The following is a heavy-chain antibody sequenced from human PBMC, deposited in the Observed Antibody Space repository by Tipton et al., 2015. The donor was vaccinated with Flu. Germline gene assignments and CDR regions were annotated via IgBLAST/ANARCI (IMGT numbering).Heavy chain of an antibody. V-gene: IGHV4-39*01. J-gene: IGHJ6*02. CDR1: GGSISSTSYY. Sequence: LRLSCPVSGGSISSTSYYWGWIRQPPGKGLEWIGNIYYSGSTYYNPSLKSRVTISVDTSKNQFSLKLSSVTAADTAVYHCARHRPEMDVWGQGTTVTVSS. CDR2: IYYSGST. CDR3: ARHRPEMDV.